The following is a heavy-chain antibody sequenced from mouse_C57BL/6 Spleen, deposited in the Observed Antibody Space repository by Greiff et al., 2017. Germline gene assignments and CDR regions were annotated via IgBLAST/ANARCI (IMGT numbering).Heavy chain of an antibody. CDR1: GFTFSNYW. J-gene: IGHJ2*01. CDR3: TGVTTVVAPYYFDY. CDR2: IRLKSDNYAT. Sequence: DVKLVESGGGLVQPGGSMKLSCVASGFTFSNYWMNWVRQSPEKGLEWVAQIRLKSDNYATHYAESVKGRFTISRDDSKSSVYLQMNNLRAEDTGIYYCTGVTTVVAPYYFDYWGQGTTLTVSS. D-gene: IGHD1-1*01. V-gene: IGHV6-3*01.